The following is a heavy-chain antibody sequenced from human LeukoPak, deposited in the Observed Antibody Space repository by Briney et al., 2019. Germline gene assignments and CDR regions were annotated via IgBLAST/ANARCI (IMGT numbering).Heavy chain of an antibody. J-gene: IGHJ3*02. D-gene: IGHD3-22*01. Sequence: GGSLRLSCTASGFTFGDYVMSWVRQAPGKGLEWVGFIRSKAYGGTTKNAASVKGRFTISRDDSRSIAYLQMNSLKTEDTAVYYCTRRYNYDSSGYYYVRDAFDIWGQGTMVSVSS. CDR1: GFTFGDYV. CDR2: IRSKAYGGTT. V-gene: IGHV3-49*04. CDR3: TRRYNYDSSGYYYVRDAFDI.